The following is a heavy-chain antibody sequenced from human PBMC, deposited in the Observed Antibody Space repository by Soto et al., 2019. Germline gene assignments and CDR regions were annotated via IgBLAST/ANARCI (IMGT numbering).Heavy chain of an antibody. CDR2: IRNDGSNE. J-gene: IGHJ4*02. D-gene: IGHD3-16*01. Sequence: QVQLVESGGGVVQPGRSLRLSCAASGFTFSSHATHWARQAPGKGLEWVAVIRNDGSNEPYVDSVRGRFTIPRDNSKNKLYLEMNSLRVEDTAVYYCARGHVLGSFLIDYWRQGTLVTVSS. CDR1: GFTFSSHA. V-gene: IGHV3-33*01. CDR3: ARGHVLGSFLIDY.